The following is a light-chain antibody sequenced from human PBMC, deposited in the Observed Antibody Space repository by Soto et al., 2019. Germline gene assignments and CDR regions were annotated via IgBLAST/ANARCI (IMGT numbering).Light chain of an antibody. Sequence: QSALTQPPSVSGSPGHSVTISCTGTSSDVGGYNYVSWDQQHPAKAPKLMIYDVNKRPSGVPDRFSASKSGITASLTVSGLQAEDEADYYCTSYAASNTVLFGGGTKLTVL. CDR3: TSYAASNTVL. V-gene: IGLV2-8*01. CDR1: SSDVGGYNY. J-gene: IGLJ2*01. CDR2: DVN.